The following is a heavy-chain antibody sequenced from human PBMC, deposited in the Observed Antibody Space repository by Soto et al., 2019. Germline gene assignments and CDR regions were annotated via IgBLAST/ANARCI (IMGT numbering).Heavy chain of an antibody. D-gene: IGHD6-19*01. Sequence: GESLKISCAASGFTSGFTFSSYAMGWVRQAPGKGLEWVSTIRVDGDATYYSDSVRARFTISRDNSNNTLFLQMKSLGAEDTAIYYCAKVRFRSWYFDSWGRGTVVTVSS. CDR1: GFTSGFTFSSYA. CDR2: IRVDGDAT. J-gene: IGHJ4*02. CDR3: AKVRFRSWYFDS. V-gene: IGHV3-23*01.